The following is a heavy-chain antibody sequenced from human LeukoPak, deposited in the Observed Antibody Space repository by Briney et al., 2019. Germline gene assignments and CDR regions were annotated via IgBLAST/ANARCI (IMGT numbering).Heavy chain of an antibody. D-gene: IGHD5-24*01. J-gene: IGHJ5*02. CDR3: ARLSRDGYKPQSSNWFDP. Sequence: RSETLSLTCTVSGGSISIVTYYWGWIRQRPGKGQERIGYIYTSGSTNYNPSLKNRVTISVDTSKNQFSLKLSSVTAADTAVYYCARLSRDGYKPQSSNWFDPWGQGTLVTVSS. CDR1: GGSISIVTYY. CDR2: IYTSGST. V-gene: IGHV4-61*05.